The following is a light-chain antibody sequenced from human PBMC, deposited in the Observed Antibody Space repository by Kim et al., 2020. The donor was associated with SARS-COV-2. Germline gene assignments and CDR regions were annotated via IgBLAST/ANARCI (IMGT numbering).Light chain of an antibody. CDR2: DAS. CDR3: QQRFSSPLT. CDR1: QSLTTF. J-gene: IGKJ4*01. Sequence: EIVLTQSPVTLSLSPGERATLSCRASQSLTTFLAWYQHKPGQAPRLLIYDASNRATGVPARFSGSGSGTDFTLTINYLEPEDFAVYYCQQRFSSPLTFGGGTKLAI. V-gene: IGKV3-11*01.